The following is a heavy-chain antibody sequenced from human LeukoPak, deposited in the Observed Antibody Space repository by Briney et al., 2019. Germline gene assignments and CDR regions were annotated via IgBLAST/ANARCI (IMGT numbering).Heavy chain of an antibody. V-gene: IGHV3-74*01. CDR3: ARDAVDTANAV. CDR2: INSDGSIT. J-gene: IGHJ6*02. CDR1: GFTFTTYW. D-gene: IGHD5-18*01. Sequence: GGSLRLSCAASGFTFTTYWMHWVRQAPGKGLVWVSHINSDGSITSYADSVKGRFTISRDSAKNTLYPQMNSLRAEDTAVYYCARDAVDTANAVWGQGTTVTVSS.